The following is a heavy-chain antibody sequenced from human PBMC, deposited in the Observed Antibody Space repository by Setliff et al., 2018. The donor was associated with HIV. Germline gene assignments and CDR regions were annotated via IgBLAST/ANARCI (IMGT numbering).Heavy chain of an antibody. CDR2: IHHTGSA. CDR1: DGSFSDYY. D-gene: IGHD1-26*01. Sequence: SETVSLTCAVSDGSFSDYYWAWIRQAPGKGLEWLGLIHHTGSATYNPSLQSRVAVSVNMPNNQFFLELTSVTAADTGLYYCASHLPPYSGNFDYWGHGTLVTVSS. CDR3: ASHLPPYSGNFDY. J-gene: IGHJ4*03. V-gene: IGHV4-34*01.